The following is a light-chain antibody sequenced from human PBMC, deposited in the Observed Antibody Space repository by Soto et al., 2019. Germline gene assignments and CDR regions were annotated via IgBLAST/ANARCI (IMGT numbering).Light chain of an antibody. V-gene: IGKV3-11*01. J-gene: IGKJ4*01. CDR1: QSVSTD. CDR3: QHPPTS. CDR2: DAS. Sequence: ALAQSPVALSLSPGERATLSCRASQSVSTDLAWYQQKPGQAPRLLIYDASNRATGIPVRFAGSGSGTDFALTISSLEPEDFVLYYCQHPPTSFGGGTK.